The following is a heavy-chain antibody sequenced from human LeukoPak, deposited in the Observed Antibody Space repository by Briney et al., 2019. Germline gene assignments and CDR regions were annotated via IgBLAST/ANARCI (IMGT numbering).Heavy chain of an antibody. V-gene: IGHV1-69-2*01. D-gene: IGHD2-15*01. CDR3: ATWGVVAATVIFDY. J-gene: IGHJ4*02. Sequence: ASVKISCKVSGYTFTDYYMHWVQQAPGKGLEWMGLVDPEDGETMYAEKFQGRVTITADTSTDTAYMELSSLRSEDTAVYYCATWGVVAATVIFDYAGQGTLVTVSS. CDR1: GYTFTDYY. CDR2: VDPEDGET.